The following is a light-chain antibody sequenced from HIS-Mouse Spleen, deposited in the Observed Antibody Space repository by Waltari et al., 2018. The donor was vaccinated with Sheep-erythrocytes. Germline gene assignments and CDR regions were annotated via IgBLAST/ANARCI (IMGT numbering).Light chain of an antibody. J-gene: IGLJ3*02. V-gene: IGLV3-25*03. CDR3: QSADSSGTWV. Sequence: SYELTQPPSVSVSPGQTASITCSGDALPTQYAYWYQQKPGQAPVLVIYKDSERPSGIPERFSGSSSGTTVTLTISGVQAEDEADYYCQSADSSGTWVFGGGTKLTVL. CDR1: ALPTQY. CDR2: KDS.